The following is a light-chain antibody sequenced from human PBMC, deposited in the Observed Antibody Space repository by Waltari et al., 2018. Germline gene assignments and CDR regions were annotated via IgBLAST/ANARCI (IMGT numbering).Light chain of an antibody. V-gene: IGLV1-40*01. CDR2: GNS. J-gene: IGLJ2*01. CDR3: QSYDSSLSVV. CDR1: SSNIGAGYE. Sequence: QSVLTQPPSVSGAPGQRVTISCTGSSSNIGAGYEVHWYQQLPGTVPKLLIYGNSNRASGVPDRVSGSKSGTSASLAITGLQAEDEADYYCQSYDSSLSVVFGGGTKLTVL.